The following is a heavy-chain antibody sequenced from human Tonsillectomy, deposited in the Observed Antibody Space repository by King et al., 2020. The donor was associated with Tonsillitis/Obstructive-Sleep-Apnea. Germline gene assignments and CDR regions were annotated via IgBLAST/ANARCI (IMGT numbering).Heavy chain of an antibody. D-gene: IGHD1-7*01. Sequence: VQLVESGAEVKKPGESLKISCKGSGYRFTSHWIGWVRQRPGKGLEWMGIIYPSDSDTRYSPSFQGQVTISADKSISTAYLQWRSLKASDTAIYYCARSAPGTGNTPFEYWGQGTLVTVSS. V-gene: IGHV5-51*01. J-gene: IGHJ4*02. CDR3: ARSAPGTGNTPFEY. CDR1: GYRFTSHW. CDR2: IYPSDSDT.